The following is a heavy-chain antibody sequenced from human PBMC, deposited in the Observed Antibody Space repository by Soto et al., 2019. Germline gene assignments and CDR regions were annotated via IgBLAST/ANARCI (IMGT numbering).Heavy chain of an antibody. V-gene: IGHV3-21*01. D-gene: IGHD6-13*01. CDR2: ISSSSSYI. CDR1: GFTFSSYS. Sequence: PRLSCAASGFTFSSYSMNWVRQAPGKGLEWVSSISSSSSYIYYADSVKGRFTISRDNAKNSLYLQMNSLRAEDTAVYYCARDPTSSSLNWFDPWGQGTLVTVSS. CDR3: ARDPTSSSLNWFDP. J-gene: IGHJ5*02.